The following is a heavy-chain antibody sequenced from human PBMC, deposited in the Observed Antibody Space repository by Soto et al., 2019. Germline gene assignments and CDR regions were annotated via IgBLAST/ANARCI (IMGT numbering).Heavy chain of an antibody. Sequence: SVKVSCKASGGTFSSDTVSWVRQAPGQGLEWMGGLIPILGTTHYAQKFQGRVTITADESTNTAYMELSSLRSDDTAVYYCARASGYVSGWYHDYWGQGTRVTVSS. J-gene: IGHJ4*02. CDR2: LIPILGTT. D-gene: IGHD6-19*01. CDR1: GGTFSSDT. CDR3: ARASGYVSGWYHDY. V-gene: IGHV1-69*13.